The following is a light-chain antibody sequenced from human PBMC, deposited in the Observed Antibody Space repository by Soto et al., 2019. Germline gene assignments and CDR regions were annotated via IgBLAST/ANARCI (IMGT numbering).Light chain of an antibody. J-gene: IGKJ1*01. CDR2: GAS. Sequence: EIVMTQSPATLSVSPGGRATLSCRASQSVGSNLAWYQQKPGQAPRLLIYGASTRATGIPARSSGSGSGTEFTLTISSLQSEDFAIYFCQQYNNWPPDRTFGQGTKVEIK. V-gene: IGKV3-15*01. CDR3: QQYNNWPPDRT. CDR1: QSVGSN.